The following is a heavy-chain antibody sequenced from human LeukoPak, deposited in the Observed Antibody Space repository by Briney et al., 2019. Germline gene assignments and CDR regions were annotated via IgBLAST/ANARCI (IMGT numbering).Heavy chain of an antibody. J-gene: IGHJ6*03. CDR1: GFTFSSYG. CDR2: IRYDGSKK. Sequence: PGGSLRLSCAASGFTFSSYGMHWVRQAPGKGLEWVAFIRYDGSKKYYADSVKGRFTISRDNSKNTLYLQMHSLRAEDTAVYYCAKDQRHYYYYMDVWGKGTTVTVSS. CDR3: AKDQRHYYYYMDV. D-gene: IGHD6-25*01. V-gene: IGHV3-30*02.